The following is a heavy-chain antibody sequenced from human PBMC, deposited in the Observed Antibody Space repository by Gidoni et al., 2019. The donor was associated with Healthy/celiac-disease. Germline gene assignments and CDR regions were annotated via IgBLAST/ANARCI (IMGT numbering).Heavy chain of an antibody. J-gene: IGHJ4*02. CDR3: TTRSLSVEMATIKDY. CDR2: IKSKTDGGTT. D-gene: IGHD5-12*01. Sequence: EVHLVASGGVLVKPGGSLRLSCAASGFTFSNPWMNWVRKAPGKGLEWVGRIKSKTDGGTTDYAAPVKGRFTISRDDSKNTLYLQMNSLKTEDTAVYYCTTRSLSVEMATIKDYWGQGTLVTVSS. V-gene: IGHV3-15*07. CDR1: GFTFSNPW.